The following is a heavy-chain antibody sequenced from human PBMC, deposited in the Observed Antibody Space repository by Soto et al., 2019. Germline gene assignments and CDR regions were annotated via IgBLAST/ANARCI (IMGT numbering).Heavy chain of an antibody. CDR1: AGAFNTFT. CDR2: VTPLLQLT. D-gene: IGHD1-1*01. Sequence: QVQLVQSGAEVKKPESSVKVSCRASAGAFNTFTIAWVRQAPGQGLEWMGRVTPLLQLTEYSQKFQDRITITADKSTTTAYMELTALRPDDTAVYYCAVRVRTGNPSHYFDHWGQGALVTVSS. CDR3: AVRVRTGNPSHYFDH. V-gene: IGHV1-69*02. J-gene: IGHJ4*02.